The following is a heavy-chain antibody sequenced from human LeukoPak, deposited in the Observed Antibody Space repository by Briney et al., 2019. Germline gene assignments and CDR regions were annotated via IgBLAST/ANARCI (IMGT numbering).Heavy chain of an antibody. D-gene: IGHD2-2*01. CDR1: GGSLSGYY. J-gene: IGHJ3*02. CDR3: ARLPDIVVVPAAPDAFDI. V-gene: IGHV4-34*01. CDR2: ISHSGST. Sequence: SETLSLTCAVYGGSLSGYYWSWIRQPPGKGLEWIGEISHSGSTNYNPSLKSRVTISVDTSKNQFSLKLSSVTAADTAVYYCARLPDIVVVPAAPDAFDIWGQGTMVTVSS.